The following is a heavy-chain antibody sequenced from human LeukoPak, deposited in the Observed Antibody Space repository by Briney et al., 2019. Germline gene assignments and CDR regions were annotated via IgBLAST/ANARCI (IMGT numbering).Heavy chain of an antibody. D-gene: IGHD1/OR15-1a*01. Sequence: GGSLRLSCAASGFTFSSYAMSWVRQAPGKGLEWVSAISSSGGSTYYADSVKGRFTISRDNSKNTLYLQMNSLRAEDTAVYYCASSNNNLPRTLDYWGQGTLVTVSS. CDR2: ISSSGGST. V-gene: IGHV3-23*01. J-gene: IGHJ4*02. CDR3: ASSNNNLPRTLDY. CDR1: GFTFSSYA.